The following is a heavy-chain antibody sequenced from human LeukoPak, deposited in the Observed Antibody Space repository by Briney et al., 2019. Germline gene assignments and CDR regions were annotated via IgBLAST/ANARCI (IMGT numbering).Heavy chain of an antibody. J-gene: IGHJ5*02. V-gene: IGHV1-46*01. D-gene: IGHD6-13*01. CDR2: INPNSGST. CDR1: GYTFTGYY. Sequence: ASVKVSCKASGYTFTGYYMHWVRQAPGQGLEWMGWINPNSGSTSYAQKFQGRVTMTRDMSTSTVYMELSSLRSEDTAVYYCAREVYSSSWYEFDPWGQGTLVTVSS. CDR3: AREVYSSSWYEFDP.